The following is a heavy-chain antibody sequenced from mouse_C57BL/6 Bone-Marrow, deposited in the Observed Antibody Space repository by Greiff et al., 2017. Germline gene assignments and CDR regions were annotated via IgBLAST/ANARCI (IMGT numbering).Heavy chain of an antibody. J-gene: IGHJ2*01. D-gene: IGHD4-1*01. CDR1: GYTFTSYW. CDR3: ARSGDWDRDFDD. V-gene: IGHV1-64*01. Sequence: QVQLQQPGAELVKPGASVKLSCKASGYTFTSYWMPWVKQRPGQGLEWIGMIHPNSGSTNYNEKFKSKATLTVDKSSSTAYMQLSSLTSEDSAVYYGARSGDWDRDFDDWGQGTTLTVSS. CDR2: IHPNSGST.